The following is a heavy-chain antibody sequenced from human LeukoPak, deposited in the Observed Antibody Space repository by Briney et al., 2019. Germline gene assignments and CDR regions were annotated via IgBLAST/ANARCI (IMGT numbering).Heavy chain of an antibody. CDR1: GGSISGYY. J-gene: IGHJ4*02. V-gene: IGHV4-34*01. CDR3: ARGRNYDYVWGSYRAVGYFDY. D-gene: IGHD3-16*02. Sequence: SETLSLTCAVYGGSISGYYWSWIRQPPGKGLEWIGEINHSGSTNYNPSLKSRVTISVDTSKNQFSLKLSSVTAADTAVYYCARGRNYDYVWGSYRAVGYFDYWGQGTLVTVSS. CDR2: INHSGST.